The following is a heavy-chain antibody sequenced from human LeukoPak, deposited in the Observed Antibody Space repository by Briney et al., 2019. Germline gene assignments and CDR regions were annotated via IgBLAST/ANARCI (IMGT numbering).Heavy chain of an antibody. D-gene: IGHD6-13*01. J-gene: IGHJ4*02. V-gene: IGHV3-21*01. Sequence: GGSLRLSCAASGFTFNTYSMNWARQAPGKGLEWVSSIGSSSSYIYYADSVKGRFTISRDNAKNSLYLQMNSLRAEDTAVYYCARAPYSSSALSDYWGQGTLVTVSS. CDR2: IGSSSSYI. CDR3: ARAPYSSSALSDY. CDR1: GFTFNTYS.